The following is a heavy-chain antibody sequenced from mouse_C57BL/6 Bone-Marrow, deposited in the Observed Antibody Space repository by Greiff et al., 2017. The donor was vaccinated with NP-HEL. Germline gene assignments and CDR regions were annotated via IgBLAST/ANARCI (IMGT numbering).Heavy chain of an antibody. CDR1: GYTFTSYW. CDR2: IHPSDSDT. Sequence: QVQLKQPGAELVKPGASVKVSCKASGYTFTSYWMHWVKQRPGQGLEWIGRIHPSDSDTNYNQKFKGKATLTVDKSSSKAYMQLSSLTSEDSAVYYWARRLRLKRRYAMDYWGQGTSVTVSS. CDR3: ARRLRLKRRYAMDY. J-gene: IGHJ4*01. V-gene: IGHV1-74*01. D-gene: IGHD1-2*01.